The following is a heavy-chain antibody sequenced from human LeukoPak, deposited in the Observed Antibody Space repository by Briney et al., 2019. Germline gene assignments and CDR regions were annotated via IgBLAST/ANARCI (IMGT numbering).Heavy chain of an antibody. D-gene: IGHD6-19*01. V-gene: IGHV3-7*01. CDR2: IKQDGSEK. J-gene: IGHJ4*02. CDR3: VRWVYSSGWVFDD. Sequence: GGSLRLSCAASGFTFSRYWMTWVRQAPGKGLEWVANIKQDGSEKHYVDSVKGRFTISRDNAKNSLYLQMNSLRAEDTAVYYCVRWVYSSGWVFDDWGQGTLVAVSS. CDR1: GFTFSRYW.